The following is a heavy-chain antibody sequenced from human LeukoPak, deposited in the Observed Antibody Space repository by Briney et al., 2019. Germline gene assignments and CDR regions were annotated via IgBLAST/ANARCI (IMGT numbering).Heavy chain of an antibody. J-gene: IGHJ4*02. CDR1: GFTFSGSA. CDR2: IRSKANSYAT. V-gene: IGHV3-73*01. Sequence: GGSLKLSCAASGFTFSGSAMHWVRQASGKGLEWVGRIRSKANSYATAYAASVKGRFTISRDDSKNTAYLQMNSLKTGDTAVYYCTRGQLLSLTFDYWGQGILVTVSS. D-gene: IGHD2-2*01. CDR3: TRGQLLSLTFDY.